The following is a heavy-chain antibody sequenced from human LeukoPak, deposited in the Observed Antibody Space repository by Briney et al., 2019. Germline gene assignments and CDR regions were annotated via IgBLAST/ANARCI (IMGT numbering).Heavy chain of an antibody. V-gene: IGHV3-11*06. D-gene: IGHD2-2*01. CDR3: ARVGYCSSTSCYERDYYYYGMDV. J-gene: IGHJ6*04. CDR1: GFTFSDYY. Sequence: PGGSLRLSCAASGFTFSDYYMSWIRQAPGKGLEWVSYISSSSSYTSYADSVKGRFTISRDNAKNSLYLQMNSLRAEDTAVYYCARVGYCSSTSCYERDYYYYGMDVWGKGTTVTVSS. CDR2: ISSSSSYT.